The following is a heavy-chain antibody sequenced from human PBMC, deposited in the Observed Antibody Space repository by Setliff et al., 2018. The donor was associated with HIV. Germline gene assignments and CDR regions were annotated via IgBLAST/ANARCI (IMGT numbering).Heavy chain of an antibody. CDR2: IYTTGST. J-gene: IGHJ6*02. CDR3: ARDPTVTPGGQPYYYYGMDV. D-gene: IGHD4-17*01. CDR1: GGSIGSGGHY. V-gene: IGHV4-61*09. Sequence: SETLSLTCTVSGGSIGSGGHYWSWIRQPAGKGLEWIGHIYTTGSTNYNPSLKSRVTISADTSNNQFSLRLTSMTAADTAVYYCARDPTVTPGGQPYYYYGMDVWGQGTTVTVSS.